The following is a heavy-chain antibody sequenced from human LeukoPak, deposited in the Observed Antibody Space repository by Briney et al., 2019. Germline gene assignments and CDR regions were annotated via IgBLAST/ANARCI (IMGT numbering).Heavy chain of an antibody. J-gene: IGHJ4*02. D-gene: IGHD3-22*01. V-gene: IGHV4-61*02. CDR2: IYTSGST. Sequence: PSQTLSLTCTVSGGSISSGSYYWSWIRQPAGKGLEWIGRIYTSGSTNYNPSLKSRVTISIDTSKNQFSLKLSSVTAADTAVYYCARDLDVNDISGYDSWGQGTLVTVSS. CDR3: ARDLDVNDISGYDS. CDR1: GGSISSGSYY.